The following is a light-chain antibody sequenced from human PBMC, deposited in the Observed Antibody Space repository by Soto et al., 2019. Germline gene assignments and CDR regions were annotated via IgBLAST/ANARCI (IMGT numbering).Light chain of an antibody. Sequence: EIVMTQSPATLSLSPGERATVSCRASQNVRNNVVWYQQKHGQAPRLLIYGASTRAAAITDRFSGSGSGTEFTLTIGCLQSDDFAVSYSKQFTIWPPWTFGQGPKV. CDR1: QNVRNN. V-gene: IGKV3-15*01. CDR3: KQFTIWPPWT. J-gene: IGKJ1*01. CDR2: GAS.